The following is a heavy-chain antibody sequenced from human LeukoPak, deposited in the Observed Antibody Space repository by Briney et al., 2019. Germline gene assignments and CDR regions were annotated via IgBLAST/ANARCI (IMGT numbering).Heavy chain of an antibody. V-gene: IGHV4-39*07. CDR1: GDASGRSRYY. Sequence: SETLSLTCTVSGDASGRSRYYWGWIRQSPGKGLEWIGSIDYSGNTDYNPSLKSRVSLSVDTSKKQFSLKLNSVTAADTAVYYCEGSGNYNAAFDIWGQGTMVTVSS. J-gene: IGHJ3*02. CDR2: IDYSGNT. CDR3: EGSGNYNAAFDI. D-gene: IGHD3-10*01.